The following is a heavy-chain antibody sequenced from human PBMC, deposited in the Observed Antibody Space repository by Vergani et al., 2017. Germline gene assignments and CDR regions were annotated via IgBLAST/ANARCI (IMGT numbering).Heavy chain of an antibody. J-gene: IGHJ6*02. V-gene: IGHV3-11*06. CDR2: ISSSSSYT. CDR1: GFTFSDYY. CDR3: ASCNCSGGSCRGFIGMDV. D-gene: IGHD2-15*01. Sequence: QVQLVESGGGLVKPGGSLRLSCAASGFTFSDYYMSWIRQAPGKGLEWVSYISSSSSYTNYTDSVKGRFTISRDNAKNSLYLQMNSLRAEDTAVYYCASCNCSGGSCRGFIGMDVWGQGTTVTVSS.